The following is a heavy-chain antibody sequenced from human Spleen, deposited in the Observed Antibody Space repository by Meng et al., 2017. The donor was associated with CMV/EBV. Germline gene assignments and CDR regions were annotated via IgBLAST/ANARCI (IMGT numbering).Heavy chain of an antibody. CDR2: ISGSGGST. Sequence: GESLKISCAASGFTFSSYWMHWVRQAPGKGLEWVSAISGSGGSTYYADSVKGRFTISRDNSKNTLYLQMNSLRAEDTAVYYCAKDLSTSFNPYLPHDYFDYWGQGTLVTVSS. D-gene: IGHD2-2*01. J-gene: IGHJ4*02. V-gene: IGHV3-23*01. CDR1: GFTFSSYW. CDR3: AKDLSTSFNPYLPHDYFDY.